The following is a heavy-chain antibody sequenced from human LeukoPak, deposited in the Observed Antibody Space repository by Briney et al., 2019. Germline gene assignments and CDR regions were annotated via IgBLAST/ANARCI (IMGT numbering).Heavy chain of an antibody. J-gene: IGHJ6*04. CDR2: IKHAGSEK. V-gene: IGHV3-7*03. Sequence: PGGSLRLSCAASGLTFSDYWMYWVRQAPGKGLEWVANIKHAGSEKYYVDSVKGRFTISRDNAKNSLYLQMNSLRVEDTAVYYCATDRGLRWGKGTTVTVSS. CDR1: GLTFSDYW. CDR3: ATDRGLR.